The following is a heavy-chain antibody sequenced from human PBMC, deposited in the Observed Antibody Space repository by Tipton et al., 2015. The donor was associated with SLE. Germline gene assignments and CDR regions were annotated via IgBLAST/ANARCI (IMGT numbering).Heavy chain of an antibody. D-gene: IGHD3/OR15-3a*01. CDR1: VDSISGHY. CDR3: ARHVAFLDWLTYYFDL. Sequence: TLSLTCTVSVDSISGHYWSWIRQPPGKGLEWIGHIFYSGDTNYNPSLKSRVSISIDTSETHFSLKLNSVTAADTAIYYCARHVAFLDWLTYYFDLWGQGMQVTVSS. CDR2: IFYSGDT. V-gene: IGHV4-59*11. J-gene: IGHJ4*02.